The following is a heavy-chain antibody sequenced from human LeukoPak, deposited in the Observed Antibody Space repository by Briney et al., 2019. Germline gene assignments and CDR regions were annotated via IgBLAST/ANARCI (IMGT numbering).Heavy chain of an antibody. CDR2: ISSSGSTI. CDR1: GFTFSTYE. CDR3: ARGRPYYDTPVDV. J-gene: IGHJ6*02. V-gene: IGHV3-48*03. D-gene: IGHD3-22*01. Sequence: QSGGSLRLSCAASGFTFSTYEMNWVRQAPGKGLEWVSYISSSGSTIYYADSVKGRFTISRDNAKNSLYLQMNSLRAEDTAVYYCARGRPYYDTPVDVWGQGTTVTVSS.